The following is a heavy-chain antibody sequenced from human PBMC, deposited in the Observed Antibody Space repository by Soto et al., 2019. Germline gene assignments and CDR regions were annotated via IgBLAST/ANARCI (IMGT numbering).Heavy chain of an antibody. J-gene: IGHJ6*02. V-gene: IGHV1-2*02. Sequence: ASVNVSCKASGYTFTGYYMHWVRQAPGQGLERMGWINPNSGCTNYAQKFQGRVTMTRDTSISTAYMELSRLRSDDTAVYYCARDSVRGIRRPYYYYYGMDVWGQGTTVTVSS. CDR3: ARDSVRGIRRPYYYYYGMDV. CDR2: INPNSGCT. CDR1: GYTFTGYY. D-gene: IGHD3-16*02.